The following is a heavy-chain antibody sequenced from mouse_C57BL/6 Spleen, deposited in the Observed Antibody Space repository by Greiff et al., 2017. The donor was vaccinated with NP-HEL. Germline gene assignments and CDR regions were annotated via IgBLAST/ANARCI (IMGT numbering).Heavy chain of an antibody. Sequence: EVKLVESGGGLVKPGGSLKLSCAASGFTFSDYGMHWVRQAPEKGLEWVAYISSGSSTIYYADTVKGRFTISRDNAKNTLFLQMTSLRSEDTAMYYCARPGGSHFDYWGQGTTLTVSS. CDR3: ARPGGSHFDY. J-gene: IGHJ2*01. D-gene: IGHD1-1*02. CDR1: GFTFSDYG. V-gene: IGHV5-17*01. CDR2: ISSGSSTI.